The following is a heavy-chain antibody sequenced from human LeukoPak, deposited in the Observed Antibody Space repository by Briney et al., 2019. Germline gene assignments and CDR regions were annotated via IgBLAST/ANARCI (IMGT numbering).Heavy chain of an antibody. CDR2: IYYSRST. CDR3: ESGEVSRSYYYYGMDV. Sequence: SETLSLTCTVSGGSISSYYWSWIRQPPGKGLEWMGYIYYSRSTNYNPSLKGRGTISVDTSKDQFSLKLSSVTAADTAVYYCESGEVSRSYYYYGMDVWGHGTTVTVSS. V-gene: IGHV4-59*01. D-gene: IGHD1-14*01. J-gene: IGHJ6*02. CDR1: GGSISSYY.